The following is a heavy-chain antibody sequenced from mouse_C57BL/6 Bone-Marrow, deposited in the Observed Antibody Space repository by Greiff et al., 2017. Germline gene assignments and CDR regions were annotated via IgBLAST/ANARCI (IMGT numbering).Heavy chain of an antibody. D-gene: IGHD1-1*01. CDR1: GYTFPDYY. J-gene: IGHJ2*01. CDR3: ARRYYYFDY. V-gene: IGHV1-19*01. Sequence: EVQLQQSGPVLVKPGASVKMSCKASGYTFPDYYMNWVKQSHGKSLEWIGVINPYNGGTSYNQKFKGKATLTVDKSSSTAYMELNSLTSEDSAVYYCARRYYYFDYWGQGTTLTVSS. CDR2: INPYNGGT.